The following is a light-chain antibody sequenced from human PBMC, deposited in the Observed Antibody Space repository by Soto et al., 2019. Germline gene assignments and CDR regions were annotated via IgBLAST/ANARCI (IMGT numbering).Light chain of an antibody. J-gene: IGLJ2*01. CDR2: KDS. CDR3: QSADSSGTVI. V-gene: IGLV3-25*03. Sequence: SYELTQPPSVSVSPGQTARITCSGAALPKQYAYWYQQKPGQAPVLVIYKDSERPSGIPERFSGSSSGTTVTLTISGVRAEDEADYYCQSADSSGTVIFGGGTKLTVL. CDR1: ALPKQY.